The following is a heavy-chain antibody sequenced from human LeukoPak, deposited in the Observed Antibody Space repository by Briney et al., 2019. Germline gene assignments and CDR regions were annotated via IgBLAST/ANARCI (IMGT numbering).Heavy chain of an antibody. V-gene: IGHV4-59*12. Sequence: SETLSLTCTVSGGSISSYYWSWIRQPPGKGLEWIGYIYYSGSTNYNPSLKSRVTISVDTSKNQFSLELSSVTAADTAVYYCARGGGYCSSTSCTAFDIWGQGTMVTVSS. CDR2: IYYSGST. D-gene: IGHD2-2*03. J-gene: IGHJ3*02. CDR1: GGSISSYY. CDR3: ARGGGYCSSTSCTAFDI.